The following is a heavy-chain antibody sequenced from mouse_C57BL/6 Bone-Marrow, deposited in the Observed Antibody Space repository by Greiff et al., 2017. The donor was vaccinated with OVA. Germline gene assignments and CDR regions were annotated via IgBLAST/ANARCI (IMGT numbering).Heavy chain of an antibody. Sequence: VQLQQSGAELVRPGASVTLSCKASGYTFTDYEMHWVKQTPVHGLEWIGAIDPETGGTAYNQKFKGKAILTADKSSSTAYMEHRSLTSEDSTVDYGTRESGSSYEDWGQGTTLTVSS. V-gene: IGHV1-15*01. CDR1: GYTFTDYE. D-gene: IGHD1-1*01. J-gene: IGHJ2*01. CDR2: IDPETGGT. CDR3: TRESGSSYED.